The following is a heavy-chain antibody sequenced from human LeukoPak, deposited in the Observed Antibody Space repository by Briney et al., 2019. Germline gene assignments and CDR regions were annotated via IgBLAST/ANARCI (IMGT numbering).Heavy chain of an antibody. V-gene: IGHV4-61*02. D-gene: IGHD3-3*01. J-gene: IGHJ4*02. Sequence: SQTLSLTCTVSGGSISSGSYYWSWIRQPAGKGLEWIGRIYTSGSTNYNPSLKSRVTISVDTSKNQFSLKLSSVTAADTAVYYSAREDNDFWSGYYDWGQGTLVTVSS. CDR3: AREDNDFWSGYYD. CDR2: IYTSGST. CDR1: GGSISSGSYY.